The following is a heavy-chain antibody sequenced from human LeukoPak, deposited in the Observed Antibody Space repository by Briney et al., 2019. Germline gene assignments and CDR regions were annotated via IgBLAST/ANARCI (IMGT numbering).Heavy chain of an antibody. D-gene: IGHD1-26*01. CDR1: GGSFSGYY. CDR3: AGGGATNDYYYYGMDV. V-gene: IGHV4-34*01. CDR2: INHSGST. J-gene: IGHJ6*02. Sequence: PSETLSLTCAVYGGSFSGYYWSWIRQPPGKGLEWIGEINHSGSTNYNPSLKSRVTISVDTSKNQFSLKLSSVTAADTAVYDCAGGGATNDYYYYGMDVWGQGTTVTVSS.